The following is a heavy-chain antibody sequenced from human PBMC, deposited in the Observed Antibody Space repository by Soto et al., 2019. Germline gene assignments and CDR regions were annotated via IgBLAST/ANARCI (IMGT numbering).Heavy chain of an antibody. CDR1: GFTFTRYS. J-gene: IGHJ4*02. Sequence: EVQLVESGGGLVKPGGSLRLSCAASGFTFTRYSMNWVRQAPGKGLEWVSSISSTTNYIYYGDSMKGRFTISRDNAKNSLHLEMNSLRAEDTAVYYCARDSEDLTSNFDYWGQGTLVTVSS. V-gene: IGHV3-21*06. CDR3: ARDSEDLTSNFDY. CDR2: ISSTTNYI.